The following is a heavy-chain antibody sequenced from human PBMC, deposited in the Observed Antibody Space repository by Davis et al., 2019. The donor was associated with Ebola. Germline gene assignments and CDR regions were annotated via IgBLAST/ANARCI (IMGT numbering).Heavy chain of an antibody. D-gene: IGHD6-13*01. V-gene: IGHV3-7*03. CDR1: GFTFSRYW. CDR3: AKDLQYSSRWMAEYFQH. Sequence: GESLKISCAASGFTFSRYWMSWVRQAPGKGLEWVANIKQDGSEKYYVDSVKGRFTISRDNAKNSVYLQMNSLRAEDTAVYYCAKDLQYSSRWMAEYFQHWGQGTLVTVSS. J-gene: IGHJ1*01. CDR2: IKQDGSEK.